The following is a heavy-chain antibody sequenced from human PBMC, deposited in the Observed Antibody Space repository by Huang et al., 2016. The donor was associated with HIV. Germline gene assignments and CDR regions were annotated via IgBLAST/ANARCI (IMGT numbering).Heavy chain of an antibody. Sequence: QLQLQESGPGLVKPSETLSLTCTVSGGSIRSSSYYWGWVRQPPGKGLEWIGNIYYTGRTNYNPSLKSRVTISVDTSKNQFSLNLGSVTAAETAVYYCASLSLRYPELPYYFDYWGQGTLVSVSS. CDR2: IYYTGRT. V-gene: IGHV4-39*01. J-gene: IGHJ4*02. CDR1: GGSIRSSSYY. CDR3: ASLSLRYPELPYYFDY. D-gene: IGHD4-17*01.